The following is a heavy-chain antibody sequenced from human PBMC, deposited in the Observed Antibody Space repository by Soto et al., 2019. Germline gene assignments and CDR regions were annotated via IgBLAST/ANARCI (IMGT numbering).Heavy chain of an antibody. CDR3: VRDRSGSYLEGFDY. V-gene: IGHV3-7*01. Sequence: PGGSLRLSCAASGFTFSSFWMTWVRQAPGKGLEWVANIKQDGSEKYYVDSVKGRFTISRDNARNSLFLEMKSLRSEDTAVYSCVRDRSGSYLEGFDYWGQGTLVTV. CDR2: IKQDGSEK. D-gene: IGHD1-26*01. J-gene: IGHJ4*02. CDR1: GFTFSSFW.